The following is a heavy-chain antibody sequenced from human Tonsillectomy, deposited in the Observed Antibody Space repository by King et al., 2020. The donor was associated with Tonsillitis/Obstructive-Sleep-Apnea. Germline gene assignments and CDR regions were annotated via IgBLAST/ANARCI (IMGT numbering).Heavy chain of an antibody. CDR1: GFTFDDYG. V-gene: IGHV3-20*04. CDR2: INWNGGST. D-gene: IGHD2-2*02. CDR3: ARVGCSSTSCYIDY. J-gene: IGHJ4*02. Sequence: VQLVESGGGVVRPGGSLRLSCGASGFTFDDYGMSWVRQAPGKGLEWVSGINWNGGSTVYADSVKGRFTISRDNAKNSLYLQMNSLRAEDTALYYCARVGCSSTSCYIDYWGQGTLVTVSS.